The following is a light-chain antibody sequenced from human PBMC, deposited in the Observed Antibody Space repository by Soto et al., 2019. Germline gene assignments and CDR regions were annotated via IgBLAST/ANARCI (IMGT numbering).Light chain of an antibody. V-gene: IGKV3-15*01. CDR3: QQRSNWPFT. J-gene: IGKJ5*01. Sequence: EVVMTQSPATLSVSPGERATLSCRASQSVSSNLAWYQQKPGQAPRLLIYGASTRAAGIPARFSGSGSGTDFTLTITSLQSEDFGVYYCQQRSNWPFTFGQGTRLEIK. CDR1: QSVSSN. CDR2: GAS.